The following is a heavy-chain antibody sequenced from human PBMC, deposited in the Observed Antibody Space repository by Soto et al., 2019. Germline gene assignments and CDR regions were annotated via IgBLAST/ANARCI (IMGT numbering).Heavy chain of an antibody. CDR2: IDSTSVYT. CDR3: ARSLLRATPDS. Sequence: GGSLRLSCAASGFTLSSYSMHWVRQAPGKGLEWVSSIDSTSVYTFYADSVKGPFTVSRANAQNSLYLQMNSLRAEDTAVYYCARSLLRATPDSCGRRTLVPVSA. CDR1: GFTLSSYS. V-gene: IGHV3-21*01. J-gene: IGHJ4*02. D-gene: IGHD1-26*01.